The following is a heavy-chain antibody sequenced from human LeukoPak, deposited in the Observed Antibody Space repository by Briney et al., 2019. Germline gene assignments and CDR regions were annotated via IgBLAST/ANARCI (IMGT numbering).Heavy chain of an antibody. J-gene: IGHJ4*02. V-gene: IGHV3-7*01. CDR3: ASWEASTNY. CDR1: GLFFSTNW. CDR2: IKPDGRDK. Sequence: AGGSLRLSCAASGLFFSTNWMSWARQAPGKGLEWVATIKPDGRDKYYVDSVKGRFTMSRDNGKNSVYLQMNSLRAEDTAVYYCASWEASTNYWGQGTLVTVSS. D-gene: IGHD1-26*01.